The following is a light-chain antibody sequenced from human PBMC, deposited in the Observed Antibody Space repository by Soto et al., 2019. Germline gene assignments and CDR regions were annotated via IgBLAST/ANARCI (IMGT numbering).Light chain of an antibody. CDR1: QSVSSY. CDR3: QHRMNWPLT. J-gene: IGKJ5*01. CDR2: DAS. Sequence: EIVFAQSPATLSLSPGERATLFCRPSQSVSSYLLRYQQKPGQTPRLLIYDASNRATGIPARFSGSGSETDFTLTISSLEPEDFAVYYCQHRMNWPLTFGQGTRLEIK. V-gene: IGKV3-11*01.